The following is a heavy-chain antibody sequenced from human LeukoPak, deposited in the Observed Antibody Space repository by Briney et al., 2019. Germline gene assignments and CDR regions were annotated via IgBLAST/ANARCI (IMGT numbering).Heavy chain of an antibody. J-gene: IGHJ6*03. CDR3: ARGRSSMVRGYYYYYMDV. V-gene: IGHV4-61*01. Sequence: PSETLSLTCSVSGGSITGDNYYWGWIRQPPGKGLEWIGYIYYSGSTNYNPSLKSRVTISVDTSKNQFSLKLSSVTAADTAVYYCARGRSSMVRGYYYYYMDVWGKGTTVTISS. D-gene: IGHD3-10*01. CDR1: GGSITGDNYY. CDR2: IYYSGST.